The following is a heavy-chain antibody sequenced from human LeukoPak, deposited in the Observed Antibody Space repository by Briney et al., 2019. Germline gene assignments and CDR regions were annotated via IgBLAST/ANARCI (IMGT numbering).Heavy chain of an antibody. V-gene: IGHV4-4*02. D-gene: IGHD2-2*01. CDR3: ARDPGSGPAALYYYYGMDV. CDR2: IYHSGST. Sequence: SGTLSLTCAVSGGSISSSNWWSWVRQPPGKGLEWIGEIYHSGSTNYNPSLKSRVTISVDKSKNQFSLKLSSVTAADTAMYYCARDPGSGPAALYYYYGMDVWGQGTTVTVSS. J-gene: IGHJ6*02. CDR1: GGSISSSNW.